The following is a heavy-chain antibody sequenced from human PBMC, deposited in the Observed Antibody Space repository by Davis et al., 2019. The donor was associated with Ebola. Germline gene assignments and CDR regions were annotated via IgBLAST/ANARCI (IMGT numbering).Heavy chain of an antibody. CDR3: ARGFKSIPPHDAFDI. D-gene: IGHD2-21*01. CDR2: INHSGST. V-gene: IGHV4-34*01. CDR1: GGSFSGYY. Sequence: MPSETLSLTCAVYGGSFSGYYWSWIRQPPGKGLEWIGEINHSGSTNYNPSLKSRVTISVGKSKNQFSLKLSSVTAADTAVYYCARGFKSIPPHDAFDIWGQGTMVTVSS. J-gene: IGHJ3*02.